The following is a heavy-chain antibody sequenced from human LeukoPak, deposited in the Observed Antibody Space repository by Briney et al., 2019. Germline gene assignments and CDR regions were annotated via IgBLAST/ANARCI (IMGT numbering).Heavy chain of an antibody. J-gene: IGHJ4*02. Sequence: GGSLRLSCAASGFTFSSYAMSWVRQAPGKGLEWVSAISGSGGSTYYADSVKGRFTISRDNSKNTLYLQMNSLRAEDTAVYYCAREGLNCSSSSCQRATFDYWGQGTLVTVSS. CDR2: ISGSGGST. CDR1: GFTFSSYA. CDR3: AREGLNCSSSSCQRATFDY. V-gene: IGHV3-23*01. D-gene: IGHD2-2*01.